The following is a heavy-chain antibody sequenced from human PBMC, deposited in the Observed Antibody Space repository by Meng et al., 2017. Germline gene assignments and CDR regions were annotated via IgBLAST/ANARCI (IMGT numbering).Heavy chain of an antibody. CDR1: GGTLSSYA. V-gene: IGHV1-69*06. CDR2: IIPIFGTA. Sequence: VQLVQSGAEVKKPGSSVKVPGKASGGTLSSYAISWVRQAPGQGLEWMGGIIPIFGTANYAQKFQGRVTITADKATSTAYMELSSLRSEDTAVYYCASLTGWFDPWGQGTLVTVSS. CDR3: ASLTGWFDP. D-gene: IGHD3-10*01. J-gene: IGHJ5*02.